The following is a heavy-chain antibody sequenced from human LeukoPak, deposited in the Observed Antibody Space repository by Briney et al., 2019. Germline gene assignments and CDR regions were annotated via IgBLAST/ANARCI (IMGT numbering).Heavy chain of an antibody. D-gene: IGHD3-3*01. CDR3: ANTEWLLGSLDAFDI. J-gene: IGHJ3*02. V-gene: IGHV3-23*01. Sequence: GGSLGLSCAASGFTFSTYTMNWVRRAPGKGLEWVSAISGSGGSTYYADSVKGRFTISRDNSKNTLYLQMNSLRAEDTAGYYCANTEWLLGSLDAFDIWGQGTMVTVSS. CDR1: GFTFSTYT. CDR2: ISGSGGST.